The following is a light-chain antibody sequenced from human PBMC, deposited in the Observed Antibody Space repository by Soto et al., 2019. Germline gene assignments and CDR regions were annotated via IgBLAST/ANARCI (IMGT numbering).Light chain of an antibody. CDR2: DVS. Sequence: QSALIQPASVSGSPGQSITISCTGTSSDVGGYNYVSWYQQHPGKAPKLMIYDVSNRPSGVSNRFSGSKSGNTASLTISGLQAEDEADYYCRSYTSSSTLVFGGGTKLTVL. J-gene: IGLJ2*01. V-gene: IGLV2-14*01. CDR1: SSDVGGYNY. CDR3: RSYTSSSTLV.